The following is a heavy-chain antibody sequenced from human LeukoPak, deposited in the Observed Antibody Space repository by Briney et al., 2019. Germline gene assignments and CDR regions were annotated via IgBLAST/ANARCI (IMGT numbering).Heavy chain of an antibody. CDR1: GGTFSSYA. D-gene: IGHD2-2*01. CDR2: IIPIFGTA. J-gene: IGHJ4*02. CDR3: ARGGIVVVPTSYSNLDY. V-gene: IGHV1-69*06. Sequence: ASVKVSCKASGGTFSSYAISWVRQAPGQGLEWMRGIIPIFGTANYAQKFQGRVTITADKSTSTVYMELSSLRSEDTAVYYCARGGIVVVPTSYSNLDYWGQGTLVTVSS.